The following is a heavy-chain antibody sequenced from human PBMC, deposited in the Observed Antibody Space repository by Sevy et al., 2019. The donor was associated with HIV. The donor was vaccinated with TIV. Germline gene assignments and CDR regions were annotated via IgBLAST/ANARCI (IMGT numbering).Heavy chain of an antibody. J-gene: IGHJ3*02. CDR2: ISGSGGST. CDR3: AKERPYYYGSSGYGLGAFDI. Sequence: GGSLRLSCAASGFTFSSYAMSWVRQAPGKGLEWVSAISGSGGSTYYADSVKGRFTISRDNSKNTLYLQMNSLRAEDRAVYYCAKERPYYYGSSGYGLGAFDIWGQGTMVTVSS. CDR1: GFTFSSYA. D-gene: IGHD3-22*01. V-gene: IGHV3-23*01.